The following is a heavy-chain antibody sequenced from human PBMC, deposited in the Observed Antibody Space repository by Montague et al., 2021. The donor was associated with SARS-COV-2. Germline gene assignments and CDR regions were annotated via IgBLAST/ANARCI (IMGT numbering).Heavy chain of an antibody. CDR2: ISYDGSNK. J-gene: IGHJ6*01. V-gene: IGHV3-30-3*01. CDR3: AREQEPHQPAYYDILTGYIGGLHDDGLNV. CDR1: GFTFSSYA. D-gene: IGHD3-9*01. Sequence: SLRLSCAASGFTFSSYAMHWVRQAPGKGLEWVAVISYDGSNKYYADSVKGRLTISRDNSKNTLYLQLKSLRAEDTAVYYCAREQEPHQPAYYDILTGYIGGLHDDGLNVWGRGTRVT.